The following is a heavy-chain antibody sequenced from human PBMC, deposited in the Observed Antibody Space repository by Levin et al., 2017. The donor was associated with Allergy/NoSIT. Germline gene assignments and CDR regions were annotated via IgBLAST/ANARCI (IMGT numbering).Heavy chain of an antibody. CDR1: GGSFSGYY. D-gene: IGHD2-15*01. V-gene: IGHV4-34*01. Sequence: SQTLSLTCAVYGGSFSGYYWSWIRQPPGKGLEWIGEINHSGSTNYNPSLKSRVTISVDTSKNQFSLKLSSVTAADTAVYYCARGPTVVAAHYFDYWGQGTLVTVSS. J-gene: IGHJ4*02. CDR2: INHSGST. CDR3: ARGPTVVAAHYFDY.